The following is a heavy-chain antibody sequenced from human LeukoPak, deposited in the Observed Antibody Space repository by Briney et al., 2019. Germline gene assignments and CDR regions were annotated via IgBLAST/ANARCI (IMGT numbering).Heavy chain of an antibody. J-gene: IGHJ2*01. CDR1: GSSFTSYW. CDR3: ARARAPWGDIVVVPAAPEGWYFDL. V-gene: IGHV5-51*01. D-gene: IGHD2-2*01. CDR2: IYPGDSDT. Sequence: GESLQISCKGSGSSFTSYWICGVRQMRGKGLEWMGIIYPGDSDTRYSPSFQGQVTISADKSISTAYLQWSSLKASDTAMYYCARARAPWGDIVVVPAAPEGWYFDLWGRGTLVTVCS.